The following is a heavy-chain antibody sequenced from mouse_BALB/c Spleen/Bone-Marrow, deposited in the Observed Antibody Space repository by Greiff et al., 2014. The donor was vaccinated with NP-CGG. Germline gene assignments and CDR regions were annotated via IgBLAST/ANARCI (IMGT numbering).Heavy chain of an antibody. Sequence: QVQLQQSGPELVKPGASVRISCKAAGYTFISYYIHWVKQRPGQGLEWIGWIYPGNVNTKYNEKFKGKATLTADKSSSTAYFLLSSLTSEDSAVYFCAREANWNFDYWGQGTTLTVSS. V-gene: IGHV1S56*01. CDR2: IYPGNVNT. CDR1: GYTFISYY. CDR3: AREANWNFDY. J-gene: IGHJ2*01. D-gene: IGHD4-1*01.